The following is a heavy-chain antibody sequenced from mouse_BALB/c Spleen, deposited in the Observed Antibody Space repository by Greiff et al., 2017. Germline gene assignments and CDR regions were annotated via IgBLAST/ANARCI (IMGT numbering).Heavy chain of an antibody. V-gene: IGHV1S81*02. CDR3: ANPTAPRFAY. D-gene: IGHD1-2*01. CDR1: GYTFTSYW. J-gene: IGHJ3*01. Sequence: QVQLQQPGAELVKPGASVKLSCKASGYTFTSYWMHWVKQRPGQGLEWIGEINPSNGRTNYNEKFKSKATLTVDKSSSTAYMQLSSLTSEDSAVYYCANPTAPRFAYWGQGTLVTVSA. CDR2: INPSNGRT.